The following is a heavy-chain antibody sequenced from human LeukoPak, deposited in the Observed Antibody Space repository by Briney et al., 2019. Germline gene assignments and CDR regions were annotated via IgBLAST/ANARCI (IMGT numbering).Heavy chain of an antibody. J-gene: IGHJ3*02. V-gene: IGHV4-4*07. Sequence: PSETLSLTCTVSGGSISSYYWSWIRQPAGKGLEWIGRIYTSGSTNYNPSLKSRVTMSVDTSKNQFSLKLSSVTAADTAVYYCARGGGYNWNYDAFDIWGQGTMVTVSS. CDR2: IYTSGST. D-gene: IGHD1-7*01. CDR3: ARGGGYNWNYDAFDI. CDR1: GGSISSYY.